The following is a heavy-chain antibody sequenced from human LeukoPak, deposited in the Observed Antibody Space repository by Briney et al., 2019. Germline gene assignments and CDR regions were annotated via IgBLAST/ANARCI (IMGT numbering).Heavy chain of an antibody. CDR3: ARKGSSGWYWFDP. D-gene: IGHD6-19*01. CDR2: INAGNGNT. J-gene: IGHJ5*02. CDR1: GYTFTSYA. Sequence: ASVKVSCKASGYTFTSYAMHWVRQAPGQRLEWMGWINAGNGNTKYSQKFQGRVTITRDTSASTAYMELSSLRSEDTVVYYCARKGSSGWYWFDPWGQGTLVTVSS. V-gene: IGHV1-3*01.